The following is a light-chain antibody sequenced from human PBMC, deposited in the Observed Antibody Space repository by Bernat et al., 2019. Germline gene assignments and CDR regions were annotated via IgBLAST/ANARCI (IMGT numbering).Light chain of an antibody. J-gene: IGLJ2*01. CDR1: RSDVGGYNY. CDR2: DVS. Sequence: QSALTQPASVSGSPGQSIIISCTGTRSDVGGYNYVSWHQQHPGKAPKLLIYDVSNRPSGVSNRFSGSKSDNTASLTISGLQAEDEANYYCSSYTTSGTLVFGGGTKVPVL. CDR3: SSYTTSGTLV. V-gene: IGLV2-14*03.